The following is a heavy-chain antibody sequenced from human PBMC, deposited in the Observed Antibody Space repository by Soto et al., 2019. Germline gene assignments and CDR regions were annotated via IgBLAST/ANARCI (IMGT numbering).Heavy chain of an antibody. CDR2: INPGDSDI. CDR1: GYSFTTYW. CDR3: ARHEQFYYYYYGMDV. D-gene: IGHD4-4*01. Sequence: GESLKISCKASGYSFTTYWIAWVRQMPGKGLEWMGIINPGDSDIRYSPSFQGQVTISADNSISTAYLQWSSLKASDTAMYYCARHEQFYYYYYGMDVWGQGTAVTVSS. J-gene: IGHJ6*02. V-gene: IGHV5-51*01.